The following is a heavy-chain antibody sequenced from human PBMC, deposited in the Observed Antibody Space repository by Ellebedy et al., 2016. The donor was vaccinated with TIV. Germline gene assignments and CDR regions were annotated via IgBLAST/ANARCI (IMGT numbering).Heavy chain of an antibody. CDR1: GYSFTSYW. V-gene: IGHV5-10-1*01. Sequence: GESLKISCKGSGYSFTSYWNSWVRQMPGKGLEWMGRIDPSDSYTNYSPSFQGHVTISADKSISTAYLHWSSLKASDTAMYYCARHTSDSGSYYVDYWGQGTLVTVSS. J-gene: IGHJ4*02. D-gene: IGHD1-26*01. CDR2: IDPSDSYT. CDR3: ARHTSDSGSYYVDY.